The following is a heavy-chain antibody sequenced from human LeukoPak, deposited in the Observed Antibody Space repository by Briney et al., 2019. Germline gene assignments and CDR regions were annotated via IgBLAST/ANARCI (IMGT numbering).Heavy chain of an antibody. CDR1: RFTFSSYP. Sequence: PGGSLRLSCAASRFTFSSYPMTWVRQAPGKGPEWVSFISDSGGITYYADSVKGRFTISRDNSKNTLYLQMNSLRAEDTAVYYCAKNTQYSGYYDCWGQGTLVAVSS. J-gene: IGHJ4*02. CDR2: ISDSGGIT. CDR3: AKNTQYSGYYDC. V-gene: IGHV3-23*01. D-gene: IGHD6-6*01.